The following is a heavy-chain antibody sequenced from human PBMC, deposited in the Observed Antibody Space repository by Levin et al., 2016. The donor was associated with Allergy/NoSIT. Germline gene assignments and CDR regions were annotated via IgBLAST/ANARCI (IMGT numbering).Heavy chain of an antibody. V-gene: IGHV3-15*01. CDR2: IKSRRGGGTT. D-gene: IGHD3-3*01. J-gene: IGHJ4*02. Sequence: GGSLRLSCVVSGLTFSDAWVSWVRQAPGRGLEWVGRIKSRRGGGTTDFAAPVKGRFTISRDDSNNTVYLQMDSLITEDTAVYFCAHNRDFWSVLGSWGQGTLVTVSS. CDR1: GLTFSDAW. CDR3: AHNRDFWSVLGS.